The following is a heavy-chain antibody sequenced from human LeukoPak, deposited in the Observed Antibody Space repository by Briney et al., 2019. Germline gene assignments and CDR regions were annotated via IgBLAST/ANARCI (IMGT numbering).Heavy chain of an antibody. Sequence: GASVKVSCKASGYTFTGYYMHWVRQAPGQGLEWMGWINPNSGGTNYAQKFQGRVTMTRDTSISTAYMELSRLRSDDTAVYYCAREDITGYYNVSNYWGQGTLVTVSS. CDR1: GYTFTGYY. V-gene: IGHV1-2*02. J-gene: IGHJ4*02. D-gene: IGHD3-9*01. CDR3: AREDITGYYNVSNY. CDR2: INPNSGGT.